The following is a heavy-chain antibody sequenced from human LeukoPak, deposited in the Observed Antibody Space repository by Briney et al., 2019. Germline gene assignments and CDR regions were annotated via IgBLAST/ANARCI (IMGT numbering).Heavy chain of an antibody. CDR3: ARRGLDIVVVPAAIGGYEDGFPFDY. J-gene: IGHJ4*02. CDR2: IHHSGGT. V-gene: IGHV4-34*01. Sequence: SETLSLTCAVYGGSFSGYYWSWLRQPPGKGLEWIGEIHHSGGTNYNPSLKSRVTISVDTSKNQFSLKLSSVTAADTAVYYCARRGLDIVVVPAAIGGYEDGFPFDYWGQGTLVTVSS. D-gene: IGHD2-2*01. CDR1: GGSFSGYY.